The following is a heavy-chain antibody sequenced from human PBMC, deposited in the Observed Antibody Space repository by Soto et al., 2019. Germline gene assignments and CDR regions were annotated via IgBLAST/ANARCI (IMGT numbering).Heavy chain of an antibody. CDR2: IIPILGIA. CDR3: ARKGVDCSGGSCYSGWFDP. D-gene: IGHD2-15*01. Sequence: QVQLVQSGAEVKKPGSSVKVSCKASGGTFSSYTISWVRQAPGQGLEWMGRIIPILGIANYAQKFQGRVTITADKSTSTAYMELSSLRSEDTAVYYCARKGVDCSGGSCYSGWFDPWGQGTLVTVSS. V-gene: IGHV1-69*02. CDR1: GGTFSSYT. J-gene: IGHJ5*02.